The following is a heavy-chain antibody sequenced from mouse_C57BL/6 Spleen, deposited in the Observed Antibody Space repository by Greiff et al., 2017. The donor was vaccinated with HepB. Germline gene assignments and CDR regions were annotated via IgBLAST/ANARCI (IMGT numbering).Heavy chain of an antibody. CDR2: IRNKANGYTT. CDR1: GFTFTDYY. CDR3: ARYMDYGSSYGYAMDY. Sequence: EVQVVESGGGLVQPGGSLSLSCAASGFTFTDYYMSWVRQPPGKALEWLGFIRNKANGYTTEYSASVKGRFTISRDNSQSILYLQMNALRAEDSATYYCARYMDYGSSYGYAMDYWGQGTSVTVSS. V-gene: IGHV7-3*01. D-gene: IGHD1-1*01. J-gene: IGHJ4*01.